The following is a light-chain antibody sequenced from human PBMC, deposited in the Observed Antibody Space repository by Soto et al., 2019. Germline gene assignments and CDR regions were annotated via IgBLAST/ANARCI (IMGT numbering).Light chain of an antibody. Sequence: DIVMTQTPLSLPVTLGQPASFSCRSSQSLVHYDGNTYLSWLQQRPGQPPRLLIYKIFNRFSGVPDRFSGSGAGTDFTLKISRVEAEDVGVYYCMQATQFPHSFGQGTRLEIK. V-gene: IGKV2-24*01. CDR3: MQATQFPHS. CDR1: QSLVHYDGNTY. CDR2: KIF. J-gene: IGKJ5*01.